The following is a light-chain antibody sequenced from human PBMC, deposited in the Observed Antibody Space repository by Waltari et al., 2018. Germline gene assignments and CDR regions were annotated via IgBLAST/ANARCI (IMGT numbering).Light chain of an antibody. CDR3: QHYASLPVT. CDR1: QSISKY. V-gene: IGKV3-20*01. Sequence: EIVLTQSPGTLSLSPGERATLSCRASQSISKYLAWYQQKPGQAPRLLIYHASSRAAGIPDSVSGRGSGTDFSLSISRLEPEDFAVYYCQHYASLPVTFGQGTKVEIK. J-gene: IGKJ1*01. CDR2: HAS.